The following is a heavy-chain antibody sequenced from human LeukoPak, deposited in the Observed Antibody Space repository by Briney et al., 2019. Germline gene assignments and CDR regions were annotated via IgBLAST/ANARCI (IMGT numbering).Heavy chain of an antibody. J-gene: IGHJ4*02. CDR3: AHRTDLYSSSWYWGY. CDR1: GFSLTTRGVG. V-gene: IGHV2-5*02. Sequence: SGPTLVNPTQTLTLTCTFSGFSLTTRGVGVGWIRQPPGKALEWLALIYWDDDKRYSPSLKSRLTITKDTSKNQVVLTMTNVDPVDTATYYCAHRTDLYSSSWYWGYWGQGTLVTVSS. D-gene: IGHD6-13*01. CDR2: IYWDDDK.